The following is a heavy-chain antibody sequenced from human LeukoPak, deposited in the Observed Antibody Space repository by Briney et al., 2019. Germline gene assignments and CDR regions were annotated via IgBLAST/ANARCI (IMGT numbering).Heavy chain of an antibody. V-gene: IGHV1-8*01. J-gene: IGHJ6*03. CDR3: ARVYGSGSYYKISYYYYYMDV. CDR1: GYTFTSYD. CDR2: MNPNSGNT. Sequence: ASVKVSCKASGYTFTSYDINWVRQATGQGLEWMGWMNPNSGNTGYAQKFQGRVTMTRNTSISTAYMELSSLRSEDTAVYYCARVYGSGSYYKISYYYYYMDVWGKGTTVTISS. D-gene: IGHD3-10*01.